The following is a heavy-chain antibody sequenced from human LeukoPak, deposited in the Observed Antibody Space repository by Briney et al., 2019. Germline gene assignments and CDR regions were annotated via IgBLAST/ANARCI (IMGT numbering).Heavy chain of an antibody. Sequence: GGSLRLSCAASGFTFSSYWMSWVRQAPGKGLEWVANIKQDGSEKYYVDSVKGRFTISRDNAKNSLYLQMNSLRAEDTAVYYCARDSVGRNYDFWSGYFTMNFYYYYMDVWGKGTTVTVSS. D-gene: IGHD3-3*01. J-gene: IGHJ6*03. CDR1: GFTFSSYW. CDR3: ARDSVGRNYDFWSGYFTMNFYYYYMDV. CDR2: IKQDGSEK. V-gene: IGHV3-7*01.